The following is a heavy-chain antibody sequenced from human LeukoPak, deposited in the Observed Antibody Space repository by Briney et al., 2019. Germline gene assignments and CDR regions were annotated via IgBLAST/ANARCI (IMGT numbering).Heavy chain of an antibody. CDR1: SGSISSYY. Sequence: SETPSLTCTVSSGSISSYYWSWIRQPAGRGLEWIGRIYTSGSTNYNPSLKSRVTMSVDTSKNQFSLKLSSVTAADTAVYYCARGGSGRTVYYYYHMDVWGKGTTVTVSS. CDR3: ARGGSGRTVYYYYHMDV. V-gene: IGHV4-4*07. CDR2: IYTSGST. J-gene: IGHJ6*03. D-gene: IGHD3-10*01.